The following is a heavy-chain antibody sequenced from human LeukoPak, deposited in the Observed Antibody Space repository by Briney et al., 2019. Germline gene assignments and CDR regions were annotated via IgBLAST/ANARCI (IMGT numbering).Heavy chain of an antibody. CDR3: ARAAYNSSPDY. Sequence: PGGSLRLSCAASGFTFSSYEMNWVRQAPGKGLEWVSYIDPSSSSIYYADTVKGRFTISRDNAKKSLHLQMNSLRDEDTAVYYCARAAYNSSPDYWGQGTLVTVSS. J-gene: IGHJ4*02. CDR2: IDPSSSSI. CDR1: GFTFSSYE. D-gene: IGHD6-13*01. V-gene: IGHV3-48*03.